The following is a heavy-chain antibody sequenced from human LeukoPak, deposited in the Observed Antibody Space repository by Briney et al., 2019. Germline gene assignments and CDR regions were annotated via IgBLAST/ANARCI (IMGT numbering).Heavy chain of an antibody. Sequence: GGSLRLSCAASGFTLSSYAMSWVRHAPGKGLELVSAISGSTYYADSVKGRFTISRDNSKNTLYLQMNSLRAEDTAVYYCAKEARSYYGSGSPYYFDYWGQGTLVTVSS. V-gene: IGHV3-23*01. CDR3: AKEARSYYGSGSPYYFDY. CDR1: GFTLSSYA. CDR2: ISGST. J-gene: IGHJ4*02. D-gene: IGHD3-10*01.